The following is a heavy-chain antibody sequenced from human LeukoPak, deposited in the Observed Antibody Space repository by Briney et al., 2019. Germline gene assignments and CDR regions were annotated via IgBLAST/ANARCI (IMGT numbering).Heavy chain of an antibody. V-gene: IGHV4-34*01. Sequence: PSETLSPTCAVYGGSFSGYYWSWIRQPPGKGLEWIGEINHSGSTNYNPSLKSRVTISVDTSKSQFSLKLSSVTAADTAVYNCARVADSYWGQGTLVTVSS. J-gene: IGHJ4*02. CDR1: GGSFSGYY. CDR2: INHSGST. CDR3: ARVADSY.